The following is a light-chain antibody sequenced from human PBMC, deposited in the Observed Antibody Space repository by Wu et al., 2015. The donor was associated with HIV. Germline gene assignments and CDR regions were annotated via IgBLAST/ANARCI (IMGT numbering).Light chain of an antibody. CDR1: QNVDIY. CDR2: GAS. CDR3: HHYGTSTRT. V-gene: IGKV3-20*01. J-gene: IGKJ1*01. Sequence: EIVMTQSPATLSVSPGERATLSCRASQNVDIYVAWYQRKPGQTPRLLIYGASIRATGIPDRFSGSGSGTDFTLTISRLEPEDFAVYYCHHYGTSTRTFGQGTKVEIK.